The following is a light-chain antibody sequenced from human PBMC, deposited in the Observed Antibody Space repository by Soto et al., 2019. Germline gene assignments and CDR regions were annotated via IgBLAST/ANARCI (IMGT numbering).Light chain of an antibody. CDR1: SSNIGNNY. Sequence: QSVLTQPPSVSAAPGQKVTISCSGSSSNIGNNYVSWYQQLPGTAPKLLIYDNNKRPSGIPDRFSGSKSGTSAILGVTGLQTGDEADYYCGTWDSSLSASFGTGTKVTVL. V-gene: IGLV1-51*01. CDR3: GTWDSSLSAS. CDR2: DNN. J-gene: IGLJ1*01.